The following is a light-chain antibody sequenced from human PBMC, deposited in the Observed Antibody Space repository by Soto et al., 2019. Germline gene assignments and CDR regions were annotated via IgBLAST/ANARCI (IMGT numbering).Light chain of an antibody. CDR3: QQLRSNPIT. V-gene: IGKV1-9*01. Sequence: DIQLTQSPSFLSASVGDRVTITCRASQDISNYLVWYQQKPGKAPKVLIYAGSTLQSGVPSKFSVSGSGTEFSLTVSSLQPEDFATYYCQQLRSNPITFGQGTRLEI. J-gene: IGKJ5*01. CDR1: QDISNY. CDR2: AGS.